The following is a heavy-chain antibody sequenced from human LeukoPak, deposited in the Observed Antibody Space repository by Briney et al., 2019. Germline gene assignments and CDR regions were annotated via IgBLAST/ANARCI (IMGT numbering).Heavy chain of an antibody. V-gene: IGHV3-21*01. J-gene: IGHJ4*02. CDR3: ARDGSYYGGYYFDY. D-gene: IGHD1-26*01. CDR1: GFTFRSYT. CDR2: ITATSSYI. Sequence: PGVSLRLSCAASGFTFRSYTMNWVRQAPGKGLEWVSSITATSSYIYYADSLKGRFTVSRDDAKDSLYLQMHSLRAEDTAVYFCARDGSYYGGYYFDYWGQGTLVTVSS.